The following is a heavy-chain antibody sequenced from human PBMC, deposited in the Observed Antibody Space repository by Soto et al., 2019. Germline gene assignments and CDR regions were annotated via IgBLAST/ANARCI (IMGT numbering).Heavy chain of an antibody. Sequence: EVQLVESGGGLVQPGRSLRLSCAASGFSFGDYGMFWVRQVPGKGLEWVSGISWKSASIGYADSVKGRFTISRDNAKKSLYLQMNSLRVEVTALYYCTKSTGGTANGMDVWGQGTTVTVSS. CDR2: ISWKSASI. D-gene: IGHD2-21*02. V-gene: IGHV3-9*01. J-gene: IGHJ6*02. CDR1: GFSFGDYG. CDR3: TKSTGGTANGMDV.